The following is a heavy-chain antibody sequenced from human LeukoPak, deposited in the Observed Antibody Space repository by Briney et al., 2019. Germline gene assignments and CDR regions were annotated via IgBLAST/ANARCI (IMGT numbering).Heavy chain of an antibody. CDR2: ISYDGSNK. V-gene: IGHV3-30-3*02. Sequence: GGSLRLSCAASGFTFSSYAMSWVRQAPGKGLEWVALISYDGSNKYYGDSVKGRFTISRDNSNNTLYLQMNSLRAEDTAVYYCAKIHSSGYYSLVYGLDVWGQGTTVTVS. CDR3: AKIHSSGYYSLVYGLDV. D-gene: IGHD3-22*01. J-gene: IGHJ6*02. CDR1: GFTFSSYA.